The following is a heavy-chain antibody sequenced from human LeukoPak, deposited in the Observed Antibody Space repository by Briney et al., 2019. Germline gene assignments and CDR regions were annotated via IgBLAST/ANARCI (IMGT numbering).Heavy chain of an antibody. V-gene: IGHV3-21*01. CDR3: AREGSSHTAMAY. D-gene: IGHD5-18*01. Sequence: ETLSLTCAVYGGSFSGYYWSWIRQPPGKGLEWVSSFSSSSSYIYYADSVKGRFTISRDNAKNSLYLQMNSLRAEDTAVYYCAREGSSHTAMAYWGQGTLVTVSS. J-gene: IGHJ4*02. CDR2: FSSSSSYI. CDR1: GGSFSGYY.